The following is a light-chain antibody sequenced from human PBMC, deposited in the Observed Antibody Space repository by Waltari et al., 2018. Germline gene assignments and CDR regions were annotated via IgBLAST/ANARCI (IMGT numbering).Light chain of an antibody. CDR2: TNT. J-gene: IGLJ2*01. V-gene: IGLV1-40*01. Sequence: QSVLTQPPSVSGAPGQKVTISSTGSNSNLGAGYDVHWYQQLPGAAPKPIIYTNTHRPSGGPARFSASKSGPSASLTITGLLSEDGAVYDCQSFDGSLTGLFGGGTKLTVL. CDR1: NSNLGAGYD. CDR3: QSFDGSLTGL.